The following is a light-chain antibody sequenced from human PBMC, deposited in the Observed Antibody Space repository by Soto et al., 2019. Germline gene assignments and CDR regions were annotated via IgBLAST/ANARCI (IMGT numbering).Light chain of an antibody. CDR3: LQDYGYPRT. J-gene: IGKJ1*01. V-gene: IGKV1-6*01. Sequence: AIQMTQSPFSLSASVGDRATITCRASQDIRDEVGWYQQKPGKAPKLLISAASNLQSGVPSRFSGSGSATDFTLTISSLQPEDFATYYCLQDYGYPRTFGQGTKVESK. CDR1: QDIRDE. CDR2: AAS.